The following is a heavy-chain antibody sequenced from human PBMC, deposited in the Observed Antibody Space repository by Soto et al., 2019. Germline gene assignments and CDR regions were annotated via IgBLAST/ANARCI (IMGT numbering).Heavy chain of an antibody. V-gene: IGHV1-8*01. CDR2: MNPNSGNT. J-gene: IGHJ5*02. Sequence: QVHLVQSGAEVRKPGASVKVSCKASGYTFTSYDINWVRQATGQGLEWMGWMNPNSGNTAYAQKFQGRGTMTRNTAISTAHMELSSLRSEDTAVYYCARERTRGFDPWGQGTLVTVSS. CDR3: ARERTRGFDP. CDR1: GYTFTSYD.